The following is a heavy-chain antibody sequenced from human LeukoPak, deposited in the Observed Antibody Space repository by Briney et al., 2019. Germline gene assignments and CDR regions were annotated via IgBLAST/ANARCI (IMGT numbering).Heavy chain of an antibody. CDR3: TNWGDTWGLDF. CDR1: GLNFRKSW. D-gene: IGHD7-27*01. Sequence: GGSLRLSCTASGLNFRKSWMTWVRQAPGRGLEWVANIKDDGSEKYYVDSVKGRFTISRDNAKNSLYLQMNSLSAEDTAVYFCTNWGDTWGLDFWGQGILVSVSS. CDR2: IKDDGSEK. V-gene: IGHV3-7*01. J-gene: IGHJ4*02.